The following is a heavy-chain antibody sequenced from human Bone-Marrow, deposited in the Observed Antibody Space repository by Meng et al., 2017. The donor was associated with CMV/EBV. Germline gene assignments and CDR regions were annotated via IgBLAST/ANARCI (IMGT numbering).Heavy chain of an antibody. CDR1: GFTFNRFW. V-gene: IGHV3-7*01. Sequence: GESLKISCAASGFTFNRFWMTWVRQAPGRGLEWVANVKHDASEKNYVDSVKGRFAISRDNAKNSMYLQMNSLRAEDTAVYYCARDVGGSGSYWGQGTLVTVSS. CDR2: VKHDASEK. CDR3: ARDVGGSGSY. J-gene: IGHJ4*02. D-gene: IGHD3-10*01.